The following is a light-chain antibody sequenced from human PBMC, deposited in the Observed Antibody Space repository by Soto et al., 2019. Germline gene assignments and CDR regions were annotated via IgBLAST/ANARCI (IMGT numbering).Light chain of an antibody. CDR1: QSISSS. CDR3: QQHNNWPPWT. Sequence: EIVLTQSPGTLSLSPGERATLSCRSIQSISSSSLAWYQQKPGQAPRLLIYHASARATGIPARFSGSGSGTEFTLTISGLQSEDFAVYYCQQHNNWPPWTFGQGTKVDIK. V-gene: IGKV3-15*01. CDR2: HAS. J-gene: IGKJ1*01.